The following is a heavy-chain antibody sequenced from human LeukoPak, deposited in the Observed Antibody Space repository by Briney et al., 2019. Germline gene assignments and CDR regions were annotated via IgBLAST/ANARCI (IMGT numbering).Heavy chain of an antibody. CDR2: ISSSSSYI. Sequence: GGSLRLSCAASGFTFSTYSMSWVRQAAGKGLEWVSSISSSSSYIYYADSVKGRFTISRDNAKNSLYLQMNSLRAEDTAVYYCAREDSYYYGSGSYPFDYWGQGTLVTVSS. CDR1: GFTFSTYS. D-gene: IGHD3-10*01. V-gene: IGHV3-21*01. CDR3: AREDSYYYGSGSYPFDY. J-gene: IGHJ4*02.